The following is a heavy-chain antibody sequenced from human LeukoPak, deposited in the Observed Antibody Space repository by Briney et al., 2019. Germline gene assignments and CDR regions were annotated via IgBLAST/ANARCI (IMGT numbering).Heavy chain of an antibody. J-gene: IGHJ4*02. CDR1: GGSFSGFY. D-gene: IGHD5-12*01. V-gene: IGHV4-34*01. Sequence: SETLSLTCAVYGGSFSGFYWSWIRQPPGKGLELIGEINHSGSTYYNPSLKSRVTISVDTSKNQFSLKLSSVTAADTAVYYCATDDRDGYNFNYWGQGTLVTVSS. CDR2: INHSGST. CDR3: ATDDRDGYNFNY.